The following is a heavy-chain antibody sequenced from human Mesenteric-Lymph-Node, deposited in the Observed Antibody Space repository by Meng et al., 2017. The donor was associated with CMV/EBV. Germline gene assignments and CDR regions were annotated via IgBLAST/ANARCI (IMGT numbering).Heavy chain of an antibody. CDR2: VHHSGTT. J-gene: IGHJ4*02. CDR3: ARRGNYDSDYSEY. V-gene: IGHV4-39*01. D-gene: IGHD3-22*01. CDR1: GDSISKSTYY. Sequence: QTSAPGRVKPSETLSLSCIVSGDSISKSTYYWTWIRQPPGKGLEWIGSVHHSGTTYYNPSLKGRLTISVDTSANLFSLRLTTVTAADTATYYCARRGNYDSDYSEYWGQGTLVTVSS.